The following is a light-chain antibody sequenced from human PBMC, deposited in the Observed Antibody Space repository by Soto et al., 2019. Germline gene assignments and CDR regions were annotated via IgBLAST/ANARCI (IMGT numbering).Light chain of an antibody. V-gene: IGKV3-11*01. CDR2: DAS. Sequence: EIVLTQSPSTLSLSPGERATLSCRASQSVSSYLAWYQQKPGQAPRLLIYDASNRATGIPARFSGSGSGTDFTLTITSLEPEHFAVYYSQQRSDWPWTFGQGTKGEFK. CDR3: QQRSDWPWT. J-gene: IGKJ1*01. CDR1: QSVSSY.